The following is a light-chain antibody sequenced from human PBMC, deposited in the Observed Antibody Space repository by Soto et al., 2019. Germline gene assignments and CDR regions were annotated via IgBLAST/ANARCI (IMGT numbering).Light chain of an antibody. J-gene: IGLJ1*01. CDR1: SSDVGGYNY. CDR3: ISYTSSTTSV. Sequence: QSVLTQPASVSGSPGQSITISCTGTSSDVGGYNYVSWYQQHPGKAPKLMIYDVSNRPSGVSNRFSGSKSGNTASLTISGLQAEDEADSYCISYTSSTTSVFGTGTEVTV. CDR2: DVS. V-gene: IGLV2-14*01.